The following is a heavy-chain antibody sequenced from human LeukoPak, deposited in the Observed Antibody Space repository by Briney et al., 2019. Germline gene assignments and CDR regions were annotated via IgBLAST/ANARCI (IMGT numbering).Heavy chain of an antibody. J-gene: IGHJ4*02. CDR2: INPNSGGT. D-gene: IGHD3-10*01. Sequence: EASVKVSCKASGYTFTGYYMHWVRQAPGQGLEGMGWINPNSGGTNYAQKFQGRVTMTRDTSISTAYMELSRLRSDDTAVYYCATRGSGTFVLLNYWGQGTLVTVSS. CDR3: ATRGSGTFVLLNY. V-gene: IGHV1-2*02. CDR1: GYTFTGYY.